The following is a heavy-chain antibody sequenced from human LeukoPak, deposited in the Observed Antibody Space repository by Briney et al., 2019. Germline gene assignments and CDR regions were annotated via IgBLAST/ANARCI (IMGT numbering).Heavy chain of an antibody. Sequence: ASVKVSCKASGYTFTNYGLSWVRQAPGQGLEWMGWISAYNGNTNYAQKLQGRVTMTTDTSTSTAYMELRSLRSDDTAVCYCARCSGYSSSWTLYGMDVWGQGTTVTVSS. CDR2: ISAYNGNT. CDR3: ARCSGYSSSWTLYGMDV. J-gene: IGHJ6*02. D-gene: IGHD6-13*01. CDR1: GYTFTNYG. V-gene: IGHV1-18*01.